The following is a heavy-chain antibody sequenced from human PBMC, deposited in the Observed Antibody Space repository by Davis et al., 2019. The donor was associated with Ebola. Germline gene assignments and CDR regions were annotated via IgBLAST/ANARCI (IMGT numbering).Heavy chain of an antibody. Sequence: ASVKVSCKASGYTFSNYGISWVRQAPGQGLEWMGWINPNSGGTNYAQKFQGWVTMTRDTSISTAYMELSRLRSDDTAVYYCARDRRLIPAAMSWGQGTLVTVSS. CDR3: ARDRRLIPAAMS. J-gene: IGHJ5*02. CDR1: GYTFSNYG. D-gene: IGHD2-2*01. CDR2: INPNSGGT. V-gene: IGHV1-2*04.